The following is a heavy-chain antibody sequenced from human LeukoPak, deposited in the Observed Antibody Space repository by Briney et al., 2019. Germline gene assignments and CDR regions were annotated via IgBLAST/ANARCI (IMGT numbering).Heavy chain of an antibody. Sequence: GGSLRLSCAASGFTFSSYAMHWVRQAPGKGLEWVAVISYDGSNKYYADSVKGRFTISRDNSKNTLYLQMNSLRAEDTAVYYCVRDRGDSSGWYYFDYWGQGTLVTVSS. D-gene: IGHD6-19*01. CDR1: GFTFSSYA. CDR2: ISYDGSNK. V-gene: IGHV3-30-3*01. J-gene: IGHJ4*02. CDR3: VRDRGDSSGWYYFDY.